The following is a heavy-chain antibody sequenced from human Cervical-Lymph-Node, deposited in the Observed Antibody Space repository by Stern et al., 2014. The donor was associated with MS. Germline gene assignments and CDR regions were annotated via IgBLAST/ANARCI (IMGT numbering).Heavy chain of an antibody. CDR2: VYWDDDK. V-gene: IGHV2-5*02. CDR1: GFSLTADGVG. Sequence: QITLKESGPTLVKPTQTLTLTCTCSGFSLTADGVGVGWIRQSPGKALEWLALVYWDDDKRYTPSLKSRLTITKDTSKTQVVLTMTNMAPVDTATYYCARRVVALVRGVTQFDYWGQGALVTVSS. J-gene: IGHJ4*02. D-gene: IGHD3-10*01. CDR3: ARRVVALVRGVTQFDY.